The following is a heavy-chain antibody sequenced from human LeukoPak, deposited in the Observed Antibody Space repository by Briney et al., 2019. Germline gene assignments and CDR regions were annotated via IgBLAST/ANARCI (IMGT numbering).Heavy chain of an antibody. D-gene: IGHD2-21*02. J-gene: IGHJ5*02. Sequence: GGSLRLSCAASGFTFSSYAMAWVRQAPGKRLEWVAAISFDGNSKYYADSVKGRFTISRDNSKNTPYLQMNSLRPDDTAVYYCARDQHIVVVTATYFDPWGQGTLVTVSS. V-gene: IGHV3-30*04. CDR2: ISFDGNSK. CDR3: ARDQHIVVVTATYFDP. CDR1: GFTFSSYA.